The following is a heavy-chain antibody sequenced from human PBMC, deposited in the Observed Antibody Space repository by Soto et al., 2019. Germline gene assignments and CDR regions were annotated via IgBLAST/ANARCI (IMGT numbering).Heavy chain of an antibody. V-gene: IGHV1-69*06. J-gene: IGHJ6*02. Sequence: QVQLVQSGAEVKKPGSSVKVSCKASGGTFSSYAISWVRQAPGQGLEWMGGITPIFGTANYAQKFQGRVTITADKSTSTACMELSSLRSEDKAVYFCAGGGGDDSSGYQHYYYGMDVWGQGTTVTVSS. D-gene: IGHD3-22*01. CDR1: GGTFSSYA. CDR2: ITPIFGTA. CDR3: AGGGGDDSSGYQHYYYGMDV.